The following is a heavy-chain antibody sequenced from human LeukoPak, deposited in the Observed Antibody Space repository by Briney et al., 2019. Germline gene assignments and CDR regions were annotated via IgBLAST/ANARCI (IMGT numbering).Heavy chain of an antibody. V-gene: IGHV3-23*01. CDR3: AKDKTLGGYCSSTSCPGNWFDP. J-gene: IGHJ5*02. Sequence: GGSLRLSCAASGFTFSSYAMSWVRQAPGKGRGGVSAISGSGGSTYYADSVKGRFTISRDNSKNTLYLQMNSLRAEDTAVYYCAKDKTLGGYCSSTSCPGNWFDPWGQGTLVTVSS. CDR1: GFTFSSYA. CDR2: ISGSGGST. D-gene: IGHD2-2*01.